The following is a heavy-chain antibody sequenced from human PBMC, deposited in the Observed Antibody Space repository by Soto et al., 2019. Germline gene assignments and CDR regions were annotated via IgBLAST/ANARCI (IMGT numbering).Heavy chain of an antibody. Sequence: QVQLVQSGAEVKKPGSSVKVSCKASGGTFSSYAISWVRQAPGQGLEWMGGIIPIFCTANYAQKFQGRVTITADESTSTAYMELSSLRSEDTAVYYCARSRRYYYDSSGSLDAFDIWGQGTMVTVSS. V-gene: IGHV1-69*01. CDR2: IIPIFCTA. CDR1: GGTFSSYA. CDR3: ARSRRYYYDSSGSLDAFDI. J-gene: IGHJ3*02. D-gene: IGHD3-22*01.